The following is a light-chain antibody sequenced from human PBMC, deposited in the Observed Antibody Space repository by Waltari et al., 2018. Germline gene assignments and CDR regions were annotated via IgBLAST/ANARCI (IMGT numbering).Light chain of an antibody. CDR2: RNS. Sequence: QSVLTQPPSVSGTPGQRATTSCSGTNSNYLYWYQQFPGTAPKPLIYRNSQRPSGVPDRFSGSKSGTSASLAISGLRSEDEADYYCATWDDSLNNRWVFGGGTKLTVL. CDR3: ATWDDSLNNRWV. CDR1: NSNY. J-gene: IGLJ3*02. V-gene: IGLV1-47*01.